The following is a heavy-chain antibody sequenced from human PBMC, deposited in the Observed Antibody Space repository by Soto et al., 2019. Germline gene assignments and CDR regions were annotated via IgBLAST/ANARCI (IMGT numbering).Heavy chain of an antibody. CDR2: VYFGGST. D-gene: IGHD3-10*01. Sequence: SETLSLTCAVSGGSVRSSSYYWGWIRQPPGMGLEWIGSVYFGGSTYYNSSLMSRVTISIDTSKNQFSLKLTSVSAADTAVYYCASRRAVGSSLGDYYYGMGVWGHGTSVTVSS. CDR1: GGSVRSSSYY. V-gene: IGHV4-39*01. J-gene: IGHJ6*02. CDR3: ASRRAVGSSLGDYYYGMGV.